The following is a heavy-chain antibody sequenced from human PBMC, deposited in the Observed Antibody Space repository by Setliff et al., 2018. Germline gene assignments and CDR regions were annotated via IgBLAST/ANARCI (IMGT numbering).Heavy chain of an antibody. CDR1: GFTFSNVW. CDR3: ARDRGSGSYFLRYFDY. D-gene: IGHD1-26*01. Sequence: GGSLRLSCAASGFTFSNVWMSWVRQAPGKGLEWVSYISSSSSTIYYADSVKGRFTISRDNAKNSLYLQMNSLRAEDPAVYYCARDRGSGSYFLRYFDYWGQGTLVTVSS. CDR2: ISSSSSTI. J-gene: IGHJ4*02. V-gene: IGHV3-48*01.